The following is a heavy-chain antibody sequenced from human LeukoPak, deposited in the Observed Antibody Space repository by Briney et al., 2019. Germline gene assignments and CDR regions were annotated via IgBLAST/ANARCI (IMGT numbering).Heavy chain of an antibody. Sequence: GGSLRLSCAASGFTFSSYGMHWVRQAPGKGLEWVAFIRYDGTNTYYADSVKGRFTISRDNSKNTLYLQMNSLRAEDTAVYYCEAYCGGDCYSGFDYWGQGTLVTVSS. J-gene: IGHJ4*02. CDR3: EAYCGGDCYSGFDY. V-gene: IGHV3-30*02. CDR2: IRYDGTNT. D-gene: IGHD2-21*02. CDR1: GFTFSSYG.